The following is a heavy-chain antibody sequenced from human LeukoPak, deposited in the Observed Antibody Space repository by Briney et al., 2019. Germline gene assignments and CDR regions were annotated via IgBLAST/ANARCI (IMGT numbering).Heavy chain of an antibody. Sequence: SETLSLTCTVSGVSISSYYWSWIRQPPGKGLEWIGYIYYSGSTNYNPSLKSRVTISVDTSKNQFSLKLSSVTAADTAVYYCARGGSSWSTAFDYWGQGTLVTVSS. V-gene: IGHV4-59*01. D-gene: IGHD6-13*01. CDR3: ARGGSSWSTAFDY. CDR2: IYYSGST. CDR1: GVSISSYY. J-gene: IGHJ4*02.